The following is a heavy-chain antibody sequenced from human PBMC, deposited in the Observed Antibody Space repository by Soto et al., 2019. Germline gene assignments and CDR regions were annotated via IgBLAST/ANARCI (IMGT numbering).Heavy chain of an antibody. J-gene: IGHJ4*02. CDR2: ISYDGSNK. D-gene: IGHD6-13*01. CDR3: VKDRSSGWYWLGSFDY. V-gene: IGHV3-30*18. Sequence: QVQLVESGGGVVQPGRSLRLSCAASGFTFSNYGMHWVRQAPGKGLEWVAIISYDGSNKYYADSVKGRFTISRDISKNTLYLQMNSLRAEDTAVYHCVKDRSSGWYWLGSFDYWGQGALVTVSS. CDR1: GFTFSNYG.